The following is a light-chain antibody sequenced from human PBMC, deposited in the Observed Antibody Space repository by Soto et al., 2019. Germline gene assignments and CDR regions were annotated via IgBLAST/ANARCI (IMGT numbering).Light chain of an antibody. CDR3: QQYNNWPPWT. CDR2: DAS. CDR1: QSVINN. Sequence: ILMTQSPATLSVSPGEIATLSCRASQSVINNLAWYQQKPGQAPRLLIYDASTRATGIPARFSGSGSGTKFTLTISVLQYEDFAVYYCQQYNNWPPWTFGQGTKVESK. J-gene: IGKJ1*01. V-gene: IGKV3-15*01.